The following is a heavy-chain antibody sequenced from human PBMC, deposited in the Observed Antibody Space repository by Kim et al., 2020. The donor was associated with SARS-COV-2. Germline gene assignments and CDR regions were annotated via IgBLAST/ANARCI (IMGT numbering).Heavy chain of an antibody. CDR2: INWNGGST. D-gene: IGHD3-10*02. J-gene: IGHJ6*02. CDR3: ARDRGELFGLYYYGMDV. CDR1: GFTFDDYG. Sequence: GGSLRLSCAASGFTFDDYGMSWVRQAPGKGLEWVSGINWNGGSTGYAYSVKGRFTISRDNAKNSLYLQMNSLRAEDTALYHCARDRGELFGLYYYGMDVWGQGTPVTVSS. V-gene: IGHV3-20*01.